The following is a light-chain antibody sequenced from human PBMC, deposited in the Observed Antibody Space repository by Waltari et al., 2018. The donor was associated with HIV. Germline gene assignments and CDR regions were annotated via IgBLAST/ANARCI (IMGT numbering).Light chain of an antibody. J-gene: IGLJ1*01. Sequence: QSALTQPASVSGSPGQSITISCTGTSSDVGSYNVVSWYQRNPGKAPKLMIYEVTKRPSGVSNRFSGSKSGNTASLTISGLQAEDEADYYCCSYAGRSTHVFGTGTKVTVL. V-gene: IGLV2-23*02. CDR3: CSYAGRSTHV. CDR2: EVT. CDR1: SSDVGSYNV.